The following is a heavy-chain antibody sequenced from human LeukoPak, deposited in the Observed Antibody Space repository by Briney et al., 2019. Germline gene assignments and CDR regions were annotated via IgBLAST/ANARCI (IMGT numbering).Heavy chain of an antibody. Sequence: GGSLRLSCAASGFTFSSYSMDWVRQAPGKGLEWVSSISSSSSYIYYADSVKGRFTISRDNAKNSLYLQMNSLRAEDTAVYYCARGREGNEYFDYWGQGTLVTVSS. CDR3: ARGREGNEYFDY. D-gene: IGHD1-26*01. V-gene: IGHV3-21*01. CDR2: ISSSSSYI. CDR1: GFTFSSYS. J-gene: IGHJ4*02.